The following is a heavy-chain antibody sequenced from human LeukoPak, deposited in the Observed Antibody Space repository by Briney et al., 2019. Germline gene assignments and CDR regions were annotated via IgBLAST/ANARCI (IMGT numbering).Heavy chain of an antibody. CDR3: ARRMPRIVVVPAAIWAYWFDP. CDR1: GGSISSGDYY. J-gene: IGHJ5*02. D-gene: IGHD2-2*02. V-gene: IGHV4-30-4*01. CDR2: INHSGST. Sequence: SQTLSLTCTVSGGSISSGDYYWSWIRQPPGKGLEWIGEINHSGSTNYNPSLKSRVTISVDTSKNQFSLKLSSVTAADTAVYYCARRMPRIVVVPAAIWAYWFDPWGQGTLVTVSS.